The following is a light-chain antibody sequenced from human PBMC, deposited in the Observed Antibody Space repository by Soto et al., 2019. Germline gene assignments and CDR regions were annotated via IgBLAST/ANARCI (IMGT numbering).Light chain of an antibody. CDR1: QIVSSSF. V-gene: IGKV3-20*01. J-gene: IGKJ3*01. CDR3: EHYGTIPPEYT. Sequence: EIVLTQSPGTLSLSPGERATLSCRARQIVSSSFLAWYQQRPGPSPRLLIFGTSYRATGILDRFSGTGSGTGFALTITTLEPADFEVYYCEHYGTIPPEYTFGPGTKVDV. CDR2: GTS.